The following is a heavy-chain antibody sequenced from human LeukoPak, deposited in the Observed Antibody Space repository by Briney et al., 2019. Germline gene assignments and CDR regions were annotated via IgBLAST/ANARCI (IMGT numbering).Heavy chain of an antibody. Sequence: GASVKVSCKASGYTFTGYYMHWVRQAPGQGLEWMGRINPNSGGTNYAQKFQGRVTMTRDTSISTAYMELSRLRSDDTAVYYCAIMTYCGGDCCSFPYAFDIWGQGTMVTVSS. D-gene: IGHD2-21*02. J-gene: IGHJ3*02. CDR2: INPNSGGT. CDR3: AIMTYCGGDCCSFPYAFDI. CDR1: GYTFTGYY. V-gene: IGHV1-2*06.